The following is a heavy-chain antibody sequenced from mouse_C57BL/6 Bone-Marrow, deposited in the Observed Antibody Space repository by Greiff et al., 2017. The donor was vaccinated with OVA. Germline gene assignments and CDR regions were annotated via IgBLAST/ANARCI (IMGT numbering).Heavy chain of an antibody. CDR1: GYTFTSYW. CDR3: ARSEGWLSPAWFAY. Sequence: VQLQQPGAELVMPGASVKLSCKASGYTFTSYWMHWVKQRPGQGLEWIGEIDPSDSYTNYNQKFKGKSTLTVDKSSSTAYMQLSSLTSEDSAVYYCARSEGWLSPAWFAYWGQGTLVTVSA. J-gene: IGHJ3*01. CDR2: IDPSDSYT. V-gene: IGHV1-69*01. D-gene: IGHD2-3*01.